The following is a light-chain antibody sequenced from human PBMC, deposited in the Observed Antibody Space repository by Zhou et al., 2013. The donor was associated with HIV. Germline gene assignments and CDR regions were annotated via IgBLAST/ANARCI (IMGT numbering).Light chain of an antibody. Sequence: DIQMTQSPSSLSASVGDRVTITCRASQGINSYLNWYQQKPGTAPKLLIYGTSTLQTGVPSRFSGSGSGTDFTLTISSLQPEDFATYYCQQTTLVLVT. CDR2: GTS. CDR3: QQTTLVLVT. J-gene: IGKJ3*01. V-gene: IGKV1-39*01. CDR1: QGINSY.